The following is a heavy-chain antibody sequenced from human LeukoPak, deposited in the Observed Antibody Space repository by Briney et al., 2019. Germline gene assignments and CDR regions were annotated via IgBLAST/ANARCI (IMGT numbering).Heavy chain of an antibody. D-gene: IGHD1-26*01. CDR2: IGSGSNDI. V-gene: IGHV3-48*02. J-gene: IGHJ4*02. Sequence: GGSLRLSCAASGFTFSTYSANWVRQAPGKGLEWLSYIGSGSNDIYYADSVKGRFTISRDNARNSVYLQMHGLRDEDTAVYYCAKDQSYSGTYYPFDYWGQGTLVTVSS. CDR1: GFTFSTYS. CDR3: AKDQSYSGTYYPFDY.